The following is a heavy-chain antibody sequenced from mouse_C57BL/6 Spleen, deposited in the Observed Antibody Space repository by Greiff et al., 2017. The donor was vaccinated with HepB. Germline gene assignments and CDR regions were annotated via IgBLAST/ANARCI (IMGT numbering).Heavy chain of an antibody. CDR2: IYPGDGDT. CDR1: GYAFSSYW. V-gene: IGHV1-80*01. Sequence: VQLQQSGAELVKPGASVMISCKASGYAFSSYWMNWVKQRPGKGLEWIGQIYPGDGDTNYNGKFKGKATLTADKSSSTAYMQLSSLTSEDSAVYFCARLDDYDWFAYWGQGTLVTVSA. CDR3: ARLDDYDWFAY. J-gene: IGHJ3*01. D-gene: IGHD2-4*01.